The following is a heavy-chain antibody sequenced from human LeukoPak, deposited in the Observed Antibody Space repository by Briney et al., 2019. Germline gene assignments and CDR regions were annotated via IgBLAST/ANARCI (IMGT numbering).Heavy chain of an antibody. CDR3: ARDRDSSGLRDFDL. CDR1: GFTVSSNY. Sequence: GSLRLSCAASGFTVSSNYMSWVRQAPGKGLEWIGEINHSGSTNYNPSLKSRVSISIDTSKNQFSLQLSSVTAADTAVYYCARDRDSSGLRDFDLWGRGTLVTVSA. J-gene: IGHJ2*01. D-gene: IGHD3-22*01. V-gene: IGHV4-34*01. CDR2: INHSGST.